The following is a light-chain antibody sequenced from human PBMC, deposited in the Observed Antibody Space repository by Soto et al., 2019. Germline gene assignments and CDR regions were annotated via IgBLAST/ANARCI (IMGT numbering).Light chain of an antibody. Sequence: QSVLTQPASVSGSPGQSITISCTGTSSDVGSYNLVSWYQQHPGKAPKLMIYEGSKRPSGVSNRFSGSKSGNTASLTISGLQAEDEADDFCCSYAGSSTVVVFGGEIKPTVL. CDR2: EGS. V-gene: IGLV2-23*01. J-gene: IGLJ2*01. CDR1: SSDVGSYNL. CDR3: CSYAGSSTVVV.